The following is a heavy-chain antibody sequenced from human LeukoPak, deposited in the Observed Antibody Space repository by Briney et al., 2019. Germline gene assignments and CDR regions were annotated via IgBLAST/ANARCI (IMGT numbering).Heavy chain of an antibody. CDR3: ARAPNWFDP. Sequence: GGSLRLSCVASGFTFSSYWMHWVRQAPGKGLVWVSGINSAGSSTTYADSVKGRFTISRDNARSTLYLQMNSLRVEDTAVYYCARAPNWFDPWGQGTLVTVSS. J-gene: IGHJ5*02. CDR1: GFTFSSYW. V-gene: IGHV3-74*01. CDR2: INSAGSST.